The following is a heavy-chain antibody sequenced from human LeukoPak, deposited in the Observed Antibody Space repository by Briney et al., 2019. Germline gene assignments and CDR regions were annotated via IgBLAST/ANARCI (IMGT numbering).Heavy chain of an antibody. D-gene: IGHD5-24*01. V-gene: IGHV3-11*04. CDR2: ISSSGSTI. J-gene: IGHJ6*03. CDR1: GFTFSDYY. CDR3: ARDPGEMATKAYYYYMDV. Sequence: GGSLRLSCAASGFTFSDYYMSWIRQAPGKGLEWVSYISSSGSTIYYADSVKGRFTISRDNAKNSLYLQMNSLRAEDTAVYYCARDPGEMATKAYYYYMDVWGKGTTVTVSS.